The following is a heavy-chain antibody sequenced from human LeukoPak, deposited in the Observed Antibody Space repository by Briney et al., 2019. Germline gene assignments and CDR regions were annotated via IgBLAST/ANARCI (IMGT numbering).Heavy chain of an antibody. V-gene: IGHV4-39*01. CDR3: ATSDTVSAYNWFDP. CDR1: GGCISSNTYF. CDR2: IRYSGST. Sequence: ETLSLTCNVSGGCISSNTYFWGWIRRPPGKWLEWIGSIRYSGSTYYNPSLKSRVTISVDTSKNQFSLNLSSLTAADTAVYYCATSDTVSAYNWFDPWGQGTLVTAS. J-gene: IGHJ5*02. D-gene: IGHD5/OR15-5a*01.